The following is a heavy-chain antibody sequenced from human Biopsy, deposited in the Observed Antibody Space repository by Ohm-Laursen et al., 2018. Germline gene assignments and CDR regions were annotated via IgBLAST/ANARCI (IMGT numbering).Heavy chain of an antibody. D-gene: IGHD5-12*01. CDR3: AAVDYSAYTTVDH. J-gene: IGHJ4*02. CDR1: GAFMNNYY. CDR2: IYTSGST. Sequence: SDTLSLTCTVSGAFMNNYYWTWIRQPPGKGLEWIGRIYTSGSTNYNPSLKSRVTLSVDTSKNQFSLKLTSLTAADTAVYFCAAVDYSAYTTVDHWGQGTLITVSS. V-gene: IGHV4-4*07.